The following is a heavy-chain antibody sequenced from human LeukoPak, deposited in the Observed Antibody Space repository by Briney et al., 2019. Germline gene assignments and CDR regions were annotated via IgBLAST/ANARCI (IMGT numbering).Heavy chain of an antibody. V-gene: IGHV4-59*01. J-gene: IGHJ5*02. CDR1: GGSFSSYY. CDR2: IYYSGST. D-gene: IGHD3-10*01. CDR3: ARGGYYGSGNDFRFDP. Sequence: SETLSLTCTVSGGSFSSYYWSWIRQPPGKGLEWIGSIYYSGSTDYNPSLKSRVTISVDTSKNQFSLKLSSVTAADTAVYYCARGGYYGSGNDFRFDPWGQGTLVTVSS.